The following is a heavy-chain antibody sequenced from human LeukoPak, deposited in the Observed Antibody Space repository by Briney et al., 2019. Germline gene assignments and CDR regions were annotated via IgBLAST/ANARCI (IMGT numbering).Heavy chain of an antibody. V-gene: IGHV3-7*01. CDR3: ARGTQTVCSSTSCPFGSYYYYYMDV. D-gene: IGHD2-2*01. Sequence: GGSLRLSCAASGFTFSSYWMSWVRQAPGKGLEWVANIKQDGSEKYYVDSVKGRFTISRDNAKNSLYLQMNSLRAEDTAVYYCARGTQTVCSSTSCPFGSYYYYYMDVWGKGTTVTVSS. CDR2: IKQDGSEK. CDR1: GFTFSSYW. J-gene: IGHJ6*03.